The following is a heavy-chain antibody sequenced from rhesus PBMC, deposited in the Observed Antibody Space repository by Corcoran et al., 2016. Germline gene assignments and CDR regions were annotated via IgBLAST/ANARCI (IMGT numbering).Heavy chain of an antibody. CDR1: GFTFSSYG. V-gene: IGHV3S5*01. CDR2: INSVGGST. D-gene: IGHD6-31*01. CDR3: AKSWAYSSGWYCFDY. Sequence: EVQLVETGGGLVQPGGSLKLSCAASGFTFSSYGMSWVRQAPGKGLEWVSAINSVGGSTSYADSVKGRFTISIDNSKNTLSLQMNSLRAEDTAVYYCAKSWAYSSGWYCFDYWGQGVLVTVSS. J-gene: IGHJ4*01.